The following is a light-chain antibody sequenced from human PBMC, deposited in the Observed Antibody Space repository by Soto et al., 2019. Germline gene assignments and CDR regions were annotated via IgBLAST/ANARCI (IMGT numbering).Light chain of an antibody. J-gene: IGKJ5*01. V-gene: IGKV3-11*01. CDR1: QSVDTY. CDR2: DAS. Sequence: EIVLTQSPVTLSLSPGERATLSCRASQSVDTYLGWLQQKPGQAPRLLIYDASKRATGVPGRFSGSGSGTDFILTISSLEPEDFAIYYCQQRRDSITFGQGTRLEI. CDR3: QQRRDSIT.